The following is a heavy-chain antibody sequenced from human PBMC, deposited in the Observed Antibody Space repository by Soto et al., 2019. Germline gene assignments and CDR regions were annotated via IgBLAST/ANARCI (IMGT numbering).Heavy chain of an antibody. Sequence: PSETLSLTCTVSGGSISSYYWGWIRQPPGKGLEWIGSIYYSGSTYYNPSLKSRVTISVDTSKNQFSLKLSSVTAADTAVYYCARGGYYDPSYGMDVWGQGTTVTVSS. CDR2: IYYSGST. CDR1: GGSISSYY. D-gene: IGHD3-3*01. V-gene: IGHV4-39*07. CDR3: ARGGYYDPSYGMDV. J-gene: IGHJ6*02.